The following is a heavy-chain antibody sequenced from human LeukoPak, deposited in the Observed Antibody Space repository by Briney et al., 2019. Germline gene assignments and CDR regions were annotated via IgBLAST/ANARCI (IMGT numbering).Heavy chain of an antibody. CDR1: GGSISSYY. D-gene: IGHD2-2*01. CDR2: IYTSEST. CDR3: ARDLFPGKVPAAYSSGFDY. J-gene: IGHJ4*02. V-gene: IGHV4-4*07. Sequence: PSETLSLTCTVSGGSISSYYWSWIRQPAGKGLEWIGRIYTSESTNYNPSLKSRVTMSVDTSKNQFSLKLSSVTAADTAVYYCARDLFPGKVPAAYSSGFDYWGQGTLVTVSS.